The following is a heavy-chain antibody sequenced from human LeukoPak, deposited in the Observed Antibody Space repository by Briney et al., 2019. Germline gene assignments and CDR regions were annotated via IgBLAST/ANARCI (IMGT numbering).Heavy chain of an antibody. CDR3: AREGDILTGYCHFDY. J-gene: IGHJ4*02. V-gene: IGHV4-39*07. CDR2: IYYSGST. CDR1: GGSISSSSDY. D-gene: IGHD3-9*01. Sequence: SETLSLTCTVSGGSISSSSDYWGWIRQPPGKGLEWIGSIYYSGSTYYNPSLKSRVTISVDTSKNQFSLKLSSVTAADTAVYYCAREGDILTGYCHFDYWGQGTLVTVSS.